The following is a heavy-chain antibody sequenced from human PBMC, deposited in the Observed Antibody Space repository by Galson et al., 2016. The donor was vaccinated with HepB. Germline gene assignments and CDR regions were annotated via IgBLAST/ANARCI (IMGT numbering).Heavy chain of an antibody. CDR1: GFAFNVFN. Sequence: SLRLSCAAAGFAFNVFNMKWVRQAPGKGLECISYISSRGETKYYADSVKGRFSISRDNAKNSLFLQMNNLKDEDTATYYCVAEEFVHCGGGCSFWGRGTLVTVSS. D-gene: IGHD2-21*01. V-gene: IGHV3-48*03. CDR3: VAEEFVHCGGGCSF. J-gene: IGHJ3*01. CDR2: ISSRGETK.